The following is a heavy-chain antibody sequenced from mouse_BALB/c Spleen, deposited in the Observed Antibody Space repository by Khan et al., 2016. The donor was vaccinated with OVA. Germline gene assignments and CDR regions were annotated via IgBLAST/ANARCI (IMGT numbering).Heavy chain of an antibody. CDR2: ISYSGCP. D-gene: IGHD1-1*01. CDR1: GYSITSGYA. J-gene: IGHJ4*01. Sequence: VQLKQSGPGLVKPSQSLSLTCTVTGYSITSGYAWNWIRQFPGNKLEWMGYISYSGCPSYNPSLRSRISITRDTSKNHFFLQLKSVTTEDTATYYCARKNYYGYAMDYWGQGTSVTVSA. V-gene: IGHV3-2*02. CDR3: ARKNYYGYAMDY.